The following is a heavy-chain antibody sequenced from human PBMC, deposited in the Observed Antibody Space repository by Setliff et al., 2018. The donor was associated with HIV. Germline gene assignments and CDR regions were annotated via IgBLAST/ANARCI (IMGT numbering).Heavy chain of an antibody. V-gene: IGHV4-39*07. CDR2: IYHDGST. Sequence: SETLSLTCTVSGGSITSAGYYWSWVRQHPGKGLEWVGSIYHDGSTYYNPSLRSRVTMSVDTATSTVYMELSSLRSEDTAVYYCARQSGTHAFDIWGQGTMVTVSS. CDR1: GGSITSAGYY. D-gene: IGHD1-1*01. J-gene: IGHJ3*02. CDR3: ARQSGTHAFDI.